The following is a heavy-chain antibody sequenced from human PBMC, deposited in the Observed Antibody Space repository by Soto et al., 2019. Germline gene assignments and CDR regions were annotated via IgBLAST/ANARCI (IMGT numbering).Heavy chain of an antibody. CDR3: ARDVDSSSWYSYYYYYGMDV. CDR1: GFTFSSYG. V-gene: IGHV3-33*01. J-gene: IGHJ6*02. Sequence: QVQLVESGGGVVQPGRSLRLSCAASGFTFSSYGMHWVRQAPGKGLEWVAVIWYDGSNKYYADSVKGRFTISRDNSKNTLYLQMNSLRAEDTAVYYCARDVDSSSWYSYYYYYGMDVWGQGTTVTVSS. D-gene: IGHD6-13*01. CDR2: IWYDGSNK.